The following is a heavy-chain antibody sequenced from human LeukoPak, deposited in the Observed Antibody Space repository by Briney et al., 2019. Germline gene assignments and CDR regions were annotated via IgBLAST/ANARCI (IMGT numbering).Heavy chain of an antibody. CDR3: AKDRTVVVPAAITPDY. V-gene: IGHV3-23*01. CDR2: ISGSGGST. Sequence: GGSLRLSCAASGFTFSSYSMNWVRQAPGKGLEWVSAISGSGGSTYYADSVKGRFTISRDNSKNTLYLQMNSLRAEDTAVYYCAKDRTVVVPAAITPDYWGQGTLVTVSS. CDR1: GFTFSSYS. D-gene: IGHD2-2*01. J-gene: IGHJ4*02.